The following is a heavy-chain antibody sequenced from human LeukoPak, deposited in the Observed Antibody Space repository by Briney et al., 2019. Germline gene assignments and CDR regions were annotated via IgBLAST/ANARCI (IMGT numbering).Heavy chain of an antibody. V-gene: IGHV3-74*01. CDR3: VRSSGWPGY. CDR1: GFTFSSYA. CDR2: INSDGSNI. Sequence: GGSLRLSCAASGFTFSSYAMSWVRQAPGKGLVWVSRINSDGSNINYADSVKGRFTISRDNAKNTLYLQMNSLRVENTAVYYCVRSSGWPGYWGQGTMVTVSS. D-gene: IGHD6-19*01. J-gene: IGHJ4*02.